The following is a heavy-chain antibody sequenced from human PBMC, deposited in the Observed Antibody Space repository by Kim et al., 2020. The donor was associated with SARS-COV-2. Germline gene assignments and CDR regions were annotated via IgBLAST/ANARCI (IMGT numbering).Heavy chain of an antibody. Sequence: SETLSLTCTVSGGSIRDYYWSWIRQPPGKGLEWIGYIYYSGSTNYNPSLKSRVTISVDTSKNQFSLKLSSVTAADTALYYCARSCSGGSCSDAFDIWGQGAMLTVSS. J-gene: IGHJ3*02. V-gene: IGHV4-59*13. CDR2: IYYSGST. D-gene: IGHD2-15*01. CDR1: GGSIRDYY. CDR3: ARSCSGGSCSDAFDI.